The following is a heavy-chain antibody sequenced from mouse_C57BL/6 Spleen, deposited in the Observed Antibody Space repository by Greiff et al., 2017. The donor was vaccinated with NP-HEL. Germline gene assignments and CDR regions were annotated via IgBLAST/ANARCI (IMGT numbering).Heavy chain of an antibody. D-gene: IGHD1-1*01. Sequence: QVQLQQPGAELVRPGTSVKLSCKASGYTFTSYWMHWVKQRPGQGLEWIGVIDPSDSYTNYNQKFKGKATLTVDTSSSTAYMQLSSLTSEDSAVYYCARRGGNYGSSPYAMDYWGQGTSVTVSS. J-gene: IGHJ4*01. CDR3: ARRGGNYGSSPYAMDY. CDR1: GYTFTSYW. CDR2: IDPSDSYT. V-gene: IGHV1-59*01.